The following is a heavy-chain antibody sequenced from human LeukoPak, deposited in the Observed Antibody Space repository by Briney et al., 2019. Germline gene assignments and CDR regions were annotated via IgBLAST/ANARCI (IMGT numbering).Heavy chain of an antibody. J-gene: IGHJ4*02. CDR3: ARGPQEWELLTTLDY. CDR2: IIPIFGTA. V-gene: IGHV1-69*13. CDR1: GYTFTIYA. D-gene: IGHD1-26*01. Sequence: SVNVSFKASGYTFTIYAISWVRQAPGQGLEWMGGIIPIFGTANYAQKFQGRVTITADESTSTAYMELSSLRSEDTAVYYCARGPQEWELLTTLDYWGQGTLVTVSS.